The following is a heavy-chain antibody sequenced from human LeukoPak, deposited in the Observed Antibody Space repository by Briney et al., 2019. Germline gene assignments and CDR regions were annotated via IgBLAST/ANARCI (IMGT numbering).Heavy chain of an antibody. CDR1: GGSFSSGSYY. CDR2: IYYSGST. V-gene: IGHV4-61*01. CDR3: AREEVLWFGETLEDWFGP. Sequence: SETLSLTCTVSGGSFSSGSYYWSWIRQPPGKGLEWIGYIYYSGSTNYNPSLKSRVTISVDTSKNQFSLKLSSVTAADTAVYYCAREEVLWFGETLEDWFGPWGQGTLVTVSS. J-gene: IGHJ5*02. D-gene: IGHD3-10*01.